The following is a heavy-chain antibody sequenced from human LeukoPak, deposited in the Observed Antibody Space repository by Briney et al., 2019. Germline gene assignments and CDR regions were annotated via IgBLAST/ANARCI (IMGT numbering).Heavy chain of an antibody. CDR2: INHSGST. D-gene: IGHD6-13*01. V-gene: IGHV4-34*01. CDR3: ARDQGSWFAFDI. J-gene: IGHJ3*02. Sequence: SETLSLTCAVYGGSFSGYYWSWIRQPPGKGLEWIGEINHSGSTNYNPSLKSRVTISVDTSKNQLSLKLSSVTAADTAVYYCARDQGSWFAFDIWGQGTMVTVSS. CDR1: GGSFSGYY.